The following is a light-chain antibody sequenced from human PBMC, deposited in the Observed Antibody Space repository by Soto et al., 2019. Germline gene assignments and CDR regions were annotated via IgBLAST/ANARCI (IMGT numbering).Light chain of an antibody. Sequence: DIQMTPSPSTLSASVGDRVTITCRASQSISSWLAWYQQKPGKAPKLLIYDASSLESGVPSRFSGSGFGTEFTLTISSLQPDDFATYYCHQYNSYWTFGRGTKVVIK. V-gene: IGKV1-5*01. CDR3: HQYNSYWT. J-gene: IGKJ1*01. CDR1: QSISSW. CDR2: DAS.